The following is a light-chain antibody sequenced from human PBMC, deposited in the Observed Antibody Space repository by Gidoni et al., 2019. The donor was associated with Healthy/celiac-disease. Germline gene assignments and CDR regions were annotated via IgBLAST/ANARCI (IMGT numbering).Light chain of an antibody. CDR3: QHSYSTPYT. V-gene: IGKV1-39*01. CDR1: QSISSH. CDR2: AAS. J-gene: IGKJ2*01. Sequence: DSQITQSPSSLSASVGDRVTITCRASQSISSHLKWYHQRPGKAPKLLIYAASSLQSGVPSRFTGSGSRTDITLAISSLQAIDVATSYCQHSYSTPYTFXRXTKLEIK.